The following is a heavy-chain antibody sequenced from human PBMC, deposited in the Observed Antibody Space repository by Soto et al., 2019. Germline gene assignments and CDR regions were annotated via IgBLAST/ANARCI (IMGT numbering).Heavy chain of an antibody. D-gene: IGHD2-2*01. CDR3: ARVDAYFHQRDDY. V-gene: IGHV3-53*01. J-gene: IGHJ4*02. CDR2: IYSGGST. Sequence: GGSLRLSCAASGFTFSSNYMSWVRQAPGKGLEWVSVIYSGGSTYYADSVKGRFTISRDNSKNTLYLQMNSLRAEDTSVYYCARVDAYFHQRDDYWGQGTLVTVSS. CDR1: GFTFSSNY.